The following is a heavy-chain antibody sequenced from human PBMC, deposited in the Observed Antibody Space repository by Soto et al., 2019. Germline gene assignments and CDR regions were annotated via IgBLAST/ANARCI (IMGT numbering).Heavy chain of an antibody. Sequence: SETLSLTCAVYGGSFSGYYWSWIRQPPGEGLEWIGEINHSGSTNYNPSLKSRVTISVDTSKNQFSLKLSSVTAADTAVYYCARGGGIVVVPAASNWFDPWGQGTLVTVSS. CDR2: INHSGST. CDR3: ARGGGIVVVPAASNWFDP. J-gene: IGHJ5*02. V-gene: IGHV4-34*01. D-gene: IGHD2-2*01. CDR1: GGSFSGYY.